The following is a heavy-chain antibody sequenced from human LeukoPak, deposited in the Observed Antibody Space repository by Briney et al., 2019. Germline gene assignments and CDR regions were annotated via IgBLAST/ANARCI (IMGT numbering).Heavy chain of an antibody. Sequence: SETLSLTCSVSGASINDYYWTWIRQPPGKGLEWIGYVYHTGTSGYHPSLKSRVAMSLDTSKNQVSLKLSSVTAADTAVYFCTRVVSGGHFDYWGQGTLVTVSS. CDR1: GASINDYY. CDR3: TRVVSGGHFDY. D-gene: IGHD2-15*01. CDR2: VYHTGTS. V-gene: IGHV4-59*12. J-gene: IGHJ4*02.